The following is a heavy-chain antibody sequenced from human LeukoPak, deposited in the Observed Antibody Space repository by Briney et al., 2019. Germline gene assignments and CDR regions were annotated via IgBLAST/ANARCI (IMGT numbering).Heavy chain of an antibody. CDR2: MNPNSGNT. Sequence: ASVKVSCKASGYTFTSYDINWVRQATGQGLEWMGWMNPNSGNTGYAQEFQGRVTMTRNTSISTAYMELSSLRSEDTAVYYCARGKNYYDSSGRDAFDIWGQGTMVTVSS. J-gene: IGHJ3*02. D-gene: IGHD3-22*01. CDR3: ARGKNYYDSSGRDAFDI. CDR1: GYTFTSYD. V-gene: IGHV1-8*01.